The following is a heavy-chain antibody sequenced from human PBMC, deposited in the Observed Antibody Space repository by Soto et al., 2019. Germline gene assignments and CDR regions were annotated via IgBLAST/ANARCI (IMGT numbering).Heavy chain of an antibody. V-gene: IGHV3-30-3*01. CDR2: ISYDGSNK. CDR3: ARERTRITMVRGDDFDY. CDR1: GFTFSSYA. J-gene: IGHJ4*02. D-gene: IGHD3-10*01. Sequence: SLRLSCAASGFTFSSYAMHWVRQAPGKGLEWVAVISYDGSNKYYADSVKGRFTISRDNSKNTLYLQMNSLRAEDTAVYYCARERTRITMVRGDDFDYWGQGTLVTVSS.